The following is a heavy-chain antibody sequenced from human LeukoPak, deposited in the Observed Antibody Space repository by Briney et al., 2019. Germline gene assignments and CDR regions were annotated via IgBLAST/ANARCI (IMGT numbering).Heavy chain of an antibody. CDR2: IYYSGST. CDR1: AGSTRGYY. V-gene: IGHV4-59*01. Sequence: SETLSLTCIVSAGSTRGYYWSWIRQPPGKGLEWIGYIYYSGSTNYNPSLKSRVTISVDTSKNQFSLKLSSVTTADTAVYYCAREMPLRWDAFDIWGQGTMVTVSS. J-gene: IGHJ3*02. D-gene: IGHD4-23*01. CDR3: AREMPLRWDAFDI.